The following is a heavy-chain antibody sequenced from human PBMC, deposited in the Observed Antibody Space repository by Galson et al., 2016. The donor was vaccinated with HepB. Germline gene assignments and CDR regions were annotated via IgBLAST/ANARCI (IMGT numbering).Heavy chain of an antibody. CDR1: GYTLTELS. Sequence: SVKVSCKVSGYTLTELSMHWVRQAPGKGPEWMGGFDPEDGETIYAQKFQGRVTMTEDTSTDTAYMELSSLRSEDTAVYYCATDMRSGIVATISYAFDIWGQGTMVSVSS. CDR3: ATDMRSGIVATISYAFDI. D-gene: IGHD5-12*01. V-gene: IGHV1-24*01. CDR2: FDPEDGET. J-gene: IGHJ3*02.